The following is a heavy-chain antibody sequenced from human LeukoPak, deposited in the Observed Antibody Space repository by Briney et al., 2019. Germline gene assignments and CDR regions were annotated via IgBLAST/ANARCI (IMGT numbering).Heavy chain of an antibody. CDR2: ISGSGGST. Sequence: PGGSLRLSCAASGFTFSSYAMSWVRQAPGKGLEWVSAISGSGGSTYYADSVKGRFTISRDNSKNTLYLQMNSLRAEDTAAYYCANSRDGYYYFDYWGQGTLVTVSS. D-gene: IGHD5-24*01. J-gene: IGHJ4*02. CDR3: ANSRDGYYYFDY. V-gene: IGHV3-23*01. CDR1: GFTFSSYA.